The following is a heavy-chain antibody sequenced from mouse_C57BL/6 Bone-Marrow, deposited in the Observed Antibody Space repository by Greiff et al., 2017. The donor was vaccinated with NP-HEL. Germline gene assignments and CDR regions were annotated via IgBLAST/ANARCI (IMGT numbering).Heavy chain of an antibody. V-gene: IGHV1-59*01. J-gene: IGHJ4*01. CDR3: ARSAYSNSL. CDR2: IDPSDSYT. D-gene: IGHD2-5*01. CDR1: GYTFTSYW. Sequence: QVQLQQPGAELVRPGTSVKLSCKASGYTFTSYWMHWVKQRPGQGLEWIGVIDPSDSYTNYNQKFKGKAILTVDTSSSTAYMQLSSLTSEDSAVYYCARSAYSNSLWGQGTSVTVSS.